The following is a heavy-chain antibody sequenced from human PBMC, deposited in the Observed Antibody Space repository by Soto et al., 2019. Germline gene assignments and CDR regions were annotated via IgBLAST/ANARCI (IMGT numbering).Heavy chain of an antibody. Sequence: GGSLRLSCAASGFTFSSYWMHWVRQAPGKGLVWVSGISGGGSSTYYADSVKGRFTISRDNSKNTLYLQMNSLRAEDTAVYYCAKDELEEWFDPWDQGTLVTVSS. D-gene: IGHD1-1*01. CDR3: AKDELEEWFDP. CDR2: ISGGGSST. V-gene: IGHV3-23*01. CDR1: GFTFSSYW. J-gene: IGHJ5*02.